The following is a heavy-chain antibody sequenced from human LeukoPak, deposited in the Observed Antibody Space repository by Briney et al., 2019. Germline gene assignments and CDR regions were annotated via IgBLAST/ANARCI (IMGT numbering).Heavy chain of an antibody. D-gene: IGHD3-9*01. Sequence: GGSLRLSCAASGFIFSDYYMTWIRQAPRKGLEGISYISSSGGTIYYADSVKGRFIISRDNAKNSLYLQMNSLRAEDTAVYYCARAPSTELRYFADWGQGTLVTVSS. CDR3: ARAPSTELRYFAD. V-gene: IGHV3-11*01. J-gene: IGHJ4*02. CDR2: ISSSGGTI. CDR1: GFIFSDYY.